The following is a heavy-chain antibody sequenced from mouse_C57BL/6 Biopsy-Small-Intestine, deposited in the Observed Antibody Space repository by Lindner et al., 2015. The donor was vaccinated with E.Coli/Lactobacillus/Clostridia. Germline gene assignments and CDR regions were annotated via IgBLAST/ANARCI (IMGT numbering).Heavy chain of an antibody. J-gene: IGHJ3*01. V-gene: IGHV1-19*01. CDR2: INPYNVGT. D-gene: IGHD1-1*01. CDR1: GYTFTDYY. Sequence: VQLQESGPVLVKPGASVKMSCKASGYTFTDYYMSWVKQSHGKSLEWIGSINPYNVGTRYNQEFKGKATLTVDKSSSTAYMELNSLTSKDSAVYYCARDGCAAWFAYWGQGTLVTVSA. CDR3: ARDGCAAWFAY.